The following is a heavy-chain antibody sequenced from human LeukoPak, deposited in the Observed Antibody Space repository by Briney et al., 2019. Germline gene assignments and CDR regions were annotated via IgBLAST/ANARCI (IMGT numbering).Heavy chain of an antibody. J-gene: IGHJ3*02. CDR3: ARVRNDHDAFDI. CDR1: GGSISSYY. Sequence: PSETLSLTCTVSGGSISSYYWSWIRQPPGKGLEWIGYIYYSGSTNYNPSLKSRVTISVDTSKNQFSLKLSSVTAAVTAVYYCARVRNDHDAFDIWGQGTMVTVSS. D-gene: IGHD1-1*01. V-gene: IGHV4-59*01. CDR2: IYYSGST.